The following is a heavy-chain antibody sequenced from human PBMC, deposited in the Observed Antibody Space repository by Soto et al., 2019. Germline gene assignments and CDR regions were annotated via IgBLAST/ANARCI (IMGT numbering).Heavy chain of an antibody. V-gene: IGHV3-72*01. J-gene: IGHJ4*02. CDR1: GFTFSDHY. D-gene: IGHD2-15*01. CDR2: SRDKANSYTA. CDR3: ARASRYCSGGSCYAGGDC. Sequence: EVQLVESGGGLVQPGGSLRLSCAASGFTFSDHYMDWVRQAPGKGLEWVARSRDKANSYTAEYAASVKGRFTISRDDSENSLYLQMKSLKTEDPSVYYCARASRYCSGGSCYAGGDCWGQGTLVTVSS.